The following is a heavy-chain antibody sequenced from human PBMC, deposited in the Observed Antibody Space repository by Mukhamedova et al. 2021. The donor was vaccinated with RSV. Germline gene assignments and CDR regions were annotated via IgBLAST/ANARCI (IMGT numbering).Heavy chain of an antibody. J-gene: IGHJ5*02. CDR3: ATDYCSATTCYLTS. V-gene: IGHV3-15*01. Sequence: DYATPVKNRFTISRDDSKNTLFXQMNSLETEDTAVYYCATDYCSATTCYLTSWGQGTLVTVSS. D-gene: IGHD2/OR15-2a*01.